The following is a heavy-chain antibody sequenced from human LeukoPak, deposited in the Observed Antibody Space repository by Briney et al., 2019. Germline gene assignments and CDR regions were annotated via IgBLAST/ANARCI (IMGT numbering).Heavy chain of an antibody. CDR3: AREGYCSGWYAY. D-gene: IGHD6-19*01. CDR2: IIPIFGIA. CDR1: GGTFSSYA. J-gene: IGHJ4*02. Sequence: ASVKVSCKASGGTFSSYAISWVRQAPGQGLEWMGGIIPIFGIANYAQKFQGRVTITADESTSTAYMELSRLRSEDTAVYYCAREGYCSGWYAYWGQGTLVTVSS. V-gene: IGHV1-69*13.